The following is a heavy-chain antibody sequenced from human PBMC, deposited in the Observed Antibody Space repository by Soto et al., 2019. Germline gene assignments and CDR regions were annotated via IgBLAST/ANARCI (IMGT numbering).Heavy chain of an antibody. D-gene: IGHD6-13*01. V-gene: IGHV3-30-3*01. CDR1: GFTFSSYA. Sequence: GGSLRLSCAASGFTFSSYAMHWVRQAPGKGLEWVAVISYDGSNKYYADSVKGRFTISRDNSKNTLYLQMNSLRAEDTAVYYCARDAGTEGFDYWGQGTLVTVSS. CDR3: ARDAGTEGFDY. J-gene: IGHJ4*02. CDR2: ISYDGSNK.